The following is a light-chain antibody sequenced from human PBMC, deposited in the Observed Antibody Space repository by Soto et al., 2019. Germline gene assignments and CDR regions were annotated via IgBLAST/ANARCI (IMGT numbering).Light chain of an antibody. CDR1: QSISDS. J-gene: IGKJ2*01. CDR3: QHYDTYSYT. Sequence: DIQMTQSPSTLSAYVGDRFTITCRASQSISDSLAWYQQKLGKAPKLLIYKASILESGVPSRFSGSGSGTEFTLTINSLQPDDFATYFCQHYDTYSYTFGQGTKLEIK. V-gene: IGKV1-5*03. CDR2: KAS.